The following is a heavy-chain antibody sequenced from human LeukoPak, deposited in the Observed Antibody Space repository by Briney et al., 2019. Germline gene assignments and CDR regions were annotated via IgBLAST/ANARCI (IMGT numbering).Heavy chain of an antibody. J-gene: IGHJ4*02. D-gene: IGHD6-13*01. V-gene: IGHV4-39*01. CDR1: GGSINSSSYY. CDR3: ARLKGAAAGTS. Sequence: VKPSETLSLTCTVSGGSINSSSYYWGWIRQPPGKGLEWIGSIYYSGSTYYNPSLKSRVTISVDTSKNQFSLKLSSVTAADTAVYYCARLKGAAAGTSWGQGTLVTVSS. CDR2: IYYSGST.